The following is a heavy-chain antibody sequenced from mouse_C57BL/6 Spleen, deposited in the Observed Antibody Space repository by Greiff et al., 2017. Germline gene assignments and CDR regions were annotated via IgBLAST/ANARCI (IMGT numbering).Heavy chain of an antibody. D-gene: IGHD4-1*01. CDR1: GFTFSDYY. V-gene: IGHV5-16*01. CDR3: ARDRELGRFDY. J-gene: IGHJ2*01. CDR2: INYDGSST. Sequence: DVKLVESEGGLVQPGSSMKLSCTASGFTFSDYYMAWVRQVPEKGLEWVANINYDGSSTYYLDSLKSRFIISRDNAKNILYLQMSSLKSEDTATYYCARDRELGRFDYWGQGTTLTVSS.